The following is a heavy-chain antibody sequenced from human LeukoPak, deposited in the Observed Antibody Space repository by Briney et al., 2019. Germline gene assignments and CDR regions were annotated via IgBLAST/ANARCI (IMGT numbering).Heavy chain of an antibody. CDR1: GGSISSSTYC. CDR2: VYSTGNT. CDR3: ARDLNRRGEFDY. V-gene: IGHV4-39*07. J-gene: IGHJ4*02. Sequence: SETLSLTCTVSGGSISSSTYCWGWVRQPPGEGLEWIASVYSTGNTFYNPSLKSGVTISVDTSKNQFSLRLSAVTAADTAVYYCARDLNRRGEFDYWGQGTPVTVSS. D-gene: IGHD3-10*01.